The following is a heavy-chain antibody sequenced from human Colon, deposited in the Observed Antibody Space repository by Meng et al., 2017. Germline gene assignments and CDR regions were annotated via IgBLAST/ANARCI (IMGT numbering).Heavy chain of an antibody. CDR1: GFPFSSYT. CDR3: ARDTDMGDPADTLDT. V-gene: IGHV3-21*01. Sequence: GGSLRLSCAASGFPFSSYTINWVRQAPGKGLQWVSSISGDSDYIYYADSVKGRFTISRDNAKNSVFLQMTSVRAEDTAMYFCARDTDMGDPADTLDTWGQGTMVTVSS. D-gene: IGHD1-26*01. CDR2: ISGDSDYI. J-gene: IGHJ3*01.